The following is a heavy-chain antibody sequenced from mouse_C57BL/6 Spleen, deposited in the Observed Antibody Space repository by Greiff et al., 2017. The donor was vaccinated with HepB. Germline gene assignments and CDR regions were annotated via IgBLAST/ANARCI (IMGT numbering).Heavy chain of an antibody. CDR2: ISGGGGNT. CDR3: ARQGYDLAMDD. J-gene: IGHJ4*01. Sequence: EVKVVESGGGLVKPGGSLKLSCAASGFTFSSYTMSWVRQTPEKRLEWVATISGGGGNTYYPDSVKGRFTISRDNAKNTLYLQMSSLRSEDTALYYCARQGYDLAMDDWGQGTSVTVSS. D-gene: IGHD2-14*01. CDR1: GFTFSSYT. V-gene: IGHV5-9*01.